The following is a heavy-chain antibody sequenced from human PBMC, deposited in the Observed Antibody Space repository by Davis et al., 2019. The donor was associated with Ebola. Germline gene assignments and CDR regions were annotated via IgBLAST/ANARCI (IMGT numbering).Heavy chain of an antibody. CDR1: GGSFSGYY. D-gene: IGHD2-21*01. V-gene: IGHV4-34*09. CDR3: ARLSGGWLGNIAYCGGDCYEDWYFDL. Sequence: PSETLSLTCAVYGGSFSGYYWSWIRQPPGKGLEWIGEINHSGSTNYNPSLKSRVTISVDTSKNQFSLKLSSVTAADTAVYYCARLSGGWLGNIAYCGGDCYEDWYFDLWGRGTLVTVSS. CDR2: INHSGST. J-gene: IGHJ2*01.